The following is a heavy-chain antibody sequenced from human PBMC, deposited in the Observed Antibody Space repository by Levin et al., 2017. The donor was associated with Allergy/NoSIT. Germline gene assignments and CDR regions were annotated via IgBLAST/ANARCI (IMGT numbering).Heavy chain of an antibody. V-gene: IGHV1-69*13. D-gene: IGHD5-18*01. CDR1: GGKFSIYA. J-gene: IGHJ4*02. Sequence: SVKVSCKASGGKFSIYAISWVRQAPGQGLEWMGGIIPVFGSSNYAQKFQGRVTITADESTSTAYMELSSLRSEDTAVYYCARGPAMAVAGSFDYWGQGTLVTVSS. CDR3: ARGPAMAVAGSFDY. CDR2: IIPVFGSS.